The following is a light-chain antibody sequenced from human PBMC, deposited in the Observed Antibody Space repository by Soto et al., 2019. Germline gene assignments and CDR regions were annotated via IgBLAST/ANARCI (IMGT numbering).Light chain of an antibody. Sequence: DIQMTQSPSSLSASVGDRVTIACQSSHDVSRNLNWFQQKPGEAPKRLIYDASNLERGVPSRFSASGSGTDFTFTISSLQPEDVATYYCQQYNSMLSFGGGTEIELK. CDR3: QQYNSMLS. CDR2: DAS. CDR1: HDVSRN. V-gene: IGKV1-33*01. J-gene: IGKJ4*01.